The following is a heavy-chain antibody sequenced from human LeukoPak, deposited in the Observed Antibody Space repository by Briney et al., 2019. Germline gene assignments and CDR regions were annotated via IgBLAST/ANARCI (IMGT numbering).Heavy chain of an antibody. Sequence: PGGALRLSCAASGFTFSSYAMSWVRQAPGEGLQGVSAISGIGGSTSYANSVKGRFTISRDNSKITLYLQMGSLRAEDMAVYYCARFGYSSSWSFNDYWGQGTLVTVSS. J-gene: IGHJ4*02. CDR2: ISGIGGST. CDR1: GFTFSSYA. V-gene: IGHV3-64*01. D-gene: IGHD6-13*01. CDR3: ARFGYSSSWSFNDY.